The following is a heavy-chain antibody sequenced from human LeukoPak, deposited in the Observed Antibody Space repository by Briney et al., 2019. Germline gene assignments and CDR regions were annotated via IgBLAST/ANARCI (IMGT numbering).Heavy chain of an antibody. CDR2: LYGGGDVT. D-gene: IGHD6-25*01. V-gene: IGHV3-23*01. CDR1: GFTFSNFA. J-gene: IGHJ4*02. Sequence: GGSLRLSCAASGFTFSNFAMTWARQAPGKGLEWVSGLYGGGDVTYYADSAKGRFTISRDDAKNTLYLQMNSLRAEDTAVYYCAKARGPAATHPEYWGQGTLVTVSS. CDR3: AKARGPAATHPEY.